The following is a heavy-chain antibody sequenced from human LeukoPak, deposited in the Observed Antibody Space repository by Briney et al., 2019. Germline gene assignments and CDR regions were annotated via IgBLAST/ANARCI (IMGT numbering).Heavy chain of an antibody. V-gene: IGHV1-2*02. D-gene: IGHD5-12*01. CDR2: INPNSGGT. CDR3: ARGVATLADPPDY. CDR1: GYTFTGYY. Sequence: GASVKVSCKASGYTFTGYYMHWVRQAPGQGLEWMGWINPNSGGTNYAQKFQGRVTMTRDTSIRTAYMELSRLRSDDTAVYYCARGVATLADPPDYWGQGTLVTVSS. J-gene: IGHJ4*02.